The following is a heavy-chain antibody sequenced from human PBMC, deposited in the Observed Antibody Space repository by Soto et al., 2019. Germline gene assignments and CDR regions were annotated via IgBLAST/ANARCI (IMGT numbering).Heavy chain of an antibody. Sequence: QVPLVQSGAEVKKPGASVKVSCKASGYTFTGYYMHWVRQAPGQGLEWMGWINPNSGGTNYAQRFQGRVTMTWDASITTAYMDLSRLRSDDTAVYYCADLFTPATWGQGTLVTVSS. CDR1: GYTFTGYY. CDR2: INPNSGGT. CDR3: ADLFTPAT. J-gene: IGHJ4*02. D-gene: IGHD2-21*01. V-gene: IGHV1-2*02.